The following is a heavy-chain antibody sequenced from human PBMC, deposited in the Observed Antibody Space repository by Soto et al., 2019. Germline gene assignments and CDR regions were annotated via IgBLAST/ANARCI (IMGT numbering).Heavy chain of an antibody. Sequence: GGSLRLSCAASGFTFSNYVMTWVRQAPGKGLEWVSSIIGSGGTTYYADSVRGRFTISRDNSKNTLYLQMGSLRAEDTAVYFCASYILGYPPPYWGQGTLVTVSS. CDR2: IIGSGGTT. D-gene: IGHD3-22*01. CDR1: GFTFSNYV. V-gene: IGHV3-23*01. CDR3: ASYILGYPPPY. J-gene: IGHJ4*02.